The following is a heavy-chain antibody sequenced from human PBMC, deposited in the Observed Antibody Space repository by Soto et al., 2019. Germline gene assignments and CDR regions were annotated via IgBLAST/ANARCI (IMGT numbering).Heavy chain of an antibody. J-gene: IGHJ4*02. CDR2: ISYDGNNK. V-gene: IGHV3-30*18. Sequence: QVQLVESGGGVVQPGRSLRLSCAASGFTFSSYGMHWVRQAPGKGLEWVAVISYDGNNKYYADSVKGRFTISRDNFKNTLYLQMDSLRAEDTAMYYCAKDYLETTVTTPSYWGQGTLVTVSS. CDR1: GFTFSSYG. D-gene: IGHD4-17*01. CDR3: AKDYLETTVTTPSY.